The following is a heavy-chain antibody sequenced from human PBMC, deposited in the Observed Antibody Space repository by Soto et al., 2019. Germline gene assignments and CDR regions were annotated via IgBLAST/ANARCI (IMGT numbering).Heavy chain of an antibody. CDR2: IYYIVNT. CDR1: GVSISSSSYY. CDR3: ARLRGVVASSLIDY. V-gene: IGHV4-39*01. D-gene: IGHD2-21*01. J-gene: IGHJ4*02. Sequence: QLQLQESGPGLVKPSETLSLTYTVSGVSISSSSYYWGWIRQPPGKGLEWIGRIYYIVNTYYNPSLNSLATISVDTSTNQVPLALRSVTAADSAVYSCARLRGVVASSLIDYWGQGTLVTVSS.